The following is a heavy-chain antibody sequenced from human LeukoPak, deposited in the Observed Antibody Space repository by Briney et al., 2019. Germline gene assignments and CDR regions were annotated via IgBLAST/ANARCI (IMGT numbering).Heavy chain of an antibody. Sequence: SETLSLTCTVSGGSISSSSYYWGWIRQPPGKGLEWIGSIYYSGSTYYNPSLKSRVTISVDTSKNQFSLKLSSVTAADTAVYYCARDQFVAVALMYNWFDPWGQGTLVTVSS. J-gene: IGHJ5*02. CDR1: GGSISSSSYY. CDR3: ARDQFVAVALMYNWFDP. D-gene: IGHD6-19*01. V-gene: IGHV4-39*07. CDR2: IYYSGST.